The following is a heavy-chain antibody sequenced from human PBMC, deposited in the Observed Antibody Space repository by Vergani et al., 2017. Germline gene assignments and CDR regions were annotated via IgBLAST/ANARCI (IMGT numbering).Heavy chain of an antibody. CDR3: ANSDGVPTGDWFDP. V-gene: IGHV3-23*01. Sequence: EVQLLESGGGLVQPGGSLRLSCAASGFTFSSYAMSWVRQAPGKGLEWVSDSSGSGGSTYYADSVKGRFTISRDNSKTTLYLQMNSLRAQDTAVYYCANSDGVPTGDWFDPWGQGTLVTVSS. J-gene: IGHJ5*02. CDR2: SSGSGGST. D-gene: IGHD4-17*01. CDR1: GFTFSSYA.